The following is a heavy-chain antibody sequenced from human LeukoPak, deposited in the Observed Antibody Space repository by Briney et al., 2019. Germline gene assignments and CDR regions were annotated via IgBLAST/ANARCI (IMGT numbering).Heavy chain of an antibody. J-gene: IGHJ4*02. Sequence: GGSLRLSCAASGFTFSDYWIHWVRQAPGKGLVWVSLIHSDGGTTNYADSVKGRFTMSRDSAKNMVYLQMNSLRVEDTAVYYCARDIYSIAEWGQGTLVTVSS. D-gene: IGHD3-3*02. V-gene: IGHV3-74*01. CDR1: GFTFSDYW. CDR3: ARDIYSIAE. CDR2: IHSDGGTT.